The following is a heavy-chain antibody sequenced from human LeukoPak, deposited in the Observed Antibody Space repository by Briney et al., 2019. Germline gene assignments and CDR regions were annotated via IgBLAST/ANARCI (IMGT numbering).Heavy chain of an antibody. CDR1: GFTFNNYA. CDR3: ARDYPTSGIVTIFDY. D-gene: IGHD1-1*01. J-gene: IGHJ4*02. Sequence: PGGSLRLSCASSGFTFNNYAMTWVPQAPGKGLEWVSSITASGGSTYCADSVKGRFTISRDNSKNTLYLQMTSLRAEDTAVYYCARDYPTSGIVTIFDYWGQGTLVTVSS. CDR2: ITASGGST. V-gene: IGHV3-23*01.